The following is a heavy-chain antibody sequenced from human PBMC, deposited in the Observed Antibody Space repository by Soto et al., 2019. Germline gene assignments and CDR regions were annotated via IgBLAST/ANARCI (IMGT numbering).Heavy chain of an antibody. CDR3: ARSVFMAHRLWNWFDT. CDR1: VGSISPYY. D-gene: IGHD3-10*01. Sequence: SETLSLTCTVSVGSISPYYWRLIRQPPGKELEWIGYIFYSGSTNYNPSLKSRVTVSIDTSKNQLYLELNSVTAADTAMYYCARSVFMAHRLWNWFDTWGQGTQVTVS. V-gene: IGHV4-59*01. J-gene: IGHJ5*02. CDR2: IFYSGST.